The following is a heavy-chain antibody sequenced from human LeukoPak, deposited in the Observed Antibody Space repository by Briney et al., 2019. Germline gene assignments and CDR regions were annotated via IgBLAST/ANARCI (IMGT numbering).Heavy chain of an antibody. V-gene: IGHV4-34*01. D-gene: IGHD1-26*01. CDR1: GGSFSGYY. CDR3: ARTYSGSPAYDY. CDR2: INHSGST. Sequence: SETLSLTCAVYGGSFSGYYWSWIRQPPGKGLEWIGEINHSGSTNYNPSLKSRVTISVDTSKNQFSLKLSSVTAADTAVYYCARTYSGSPAYDYWGQGTLVTVSS. J-gene: IGHJ4*02.